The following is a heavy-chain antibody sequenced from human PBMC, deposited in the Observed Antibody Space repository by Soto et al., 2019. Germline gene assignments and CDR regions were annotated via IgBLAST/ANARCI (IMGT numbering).Heavy chain of an antibody. CDR3: ARDLGYCTNGVCYYDAFDI. Sequence: ASVKVSCKASGYTFTSYYMHWVRQAPGQGLEWMGIINPSGGSTSYAQKFQGRVTMTRDTSTSTVYMELSSLRSEDTAVYYCARDLGYCTNGVCYYDAFDIWGQGTMVTVSS. J-gene: IGHJ3*02. CDR1: GYTFTSYY. D-gene: IGHD2-8*01. V-gene: IGHV1-46*01. CDR2: INPSGGST.